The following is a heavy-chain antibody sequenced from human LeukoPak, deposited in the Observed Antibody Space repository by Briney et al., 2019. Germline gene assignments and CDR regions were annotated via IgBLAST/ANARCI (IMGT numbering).Heavy chain of an antibody. CDR1: GFTFSTYN. CDR2: ISYDGSNK. J-gene: IGHJ4*02. V-gene: IGHV3-30*04. CDR3: ARGLLATIVGMIY. Sequence: GGSLRLSCAASGFTFSTYNMYWVRQAPGKGLEWVAVISYDGSNKHYVDSVKGRFTISRDNSKNTLYLQMNSLRAEDTAVYYCARGLLATIVGMIYWGQGTLVTVSS. D-gene: IGHD5-24*01.